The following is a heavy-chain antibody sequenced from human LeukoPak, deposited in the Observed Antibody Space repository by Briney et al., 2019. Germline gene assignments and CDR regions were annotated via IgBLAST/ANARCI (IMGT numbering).Heavy chain of an antibody. V-gene: IGHV4-59*01. CDR1: GGSNSSYY. CDR3: ARTTYYDYVWGSYRYPYYFDY. D-gene: IGHD3-16*02. J-gene: IGHJ4*02. Sequence: SETLSLTCTVSGGSNSSYYWSWIRQPPGKGLEWIGYIYYSGSTNYNPSLKSRVTISVDTSKNQFSLKLSSLTAADTAVYYWARTTYYDYVWGSYRYPYYFDYWGQGTLVTVSS. CDR2: IYYSGST.